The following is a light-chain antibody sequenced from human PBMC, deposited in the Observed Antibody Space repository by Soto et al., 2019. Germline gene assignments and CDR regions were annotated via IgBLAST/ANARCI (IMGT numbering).Light chain of an antibody. CDR1: SSDVGAYDY. V-gene: IGLV2-8*01. CDR2: EVS. Sequence: QSALTQPPSASGSPGQSVTISCTGTSSDVGAYDYVSWYQQHPTKAPKVLIYEVSERPSGVPDRFSDSKSGNTASLTVSGLQAEDEADYYCSSYAGSNNWVFGGGTKVTVL. CDR3: SSYAGSNNWV. J-gene: IGLJ3*02.